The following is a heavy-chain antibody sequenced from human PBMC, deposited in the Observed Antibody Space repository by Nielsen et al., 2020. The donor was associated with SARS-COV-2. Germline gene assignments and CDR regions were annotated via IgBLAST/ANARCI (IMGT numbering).Heavy chain of an antibody. J-gene: IGHJ4*02. Sequence: ASVQVSCKVPGATLTQLSLHLLRQAPGKGLEWMGSFDPQDGETTYAQKFQGRITMTADPSIDTAYFDLSSLSSDDTAVYYCATDSPFGVVIYALAHWGQGTLVTVSS. V-gene: IGHV1-24*01. CDR1: GATLTQLS. CDR2: FDPQDGET. CDR3: ATDSPFGVVIYALAH. D-gene: IGHD3-3*01.